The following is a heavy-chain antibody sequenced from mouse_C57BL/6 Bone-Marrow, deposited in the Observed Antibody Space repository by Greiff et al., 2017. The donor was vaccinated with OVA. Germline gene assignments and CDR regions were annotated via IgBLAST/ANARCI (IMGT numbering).Heavy chain of an antibody. CDR3: ARSGDGCSPWFAY. CDR1: GYTFTSYG. J-gene: IGHJ3*01. CDR2: IYPRSGNT. V-gene: IGHV1-81*01. Sequence: QVQLQQSGAELARPGASVKLSCKASGYTFTSYGISWVKQRTGQGLEWIGEIYPRSGNTYYNEKFKGKATLTADKSSSTAYMELRSLTSEDSAVYFCARSGDGCSPWFAYWGQGTLVTVSA. D-gene: IGHD2-3*01.